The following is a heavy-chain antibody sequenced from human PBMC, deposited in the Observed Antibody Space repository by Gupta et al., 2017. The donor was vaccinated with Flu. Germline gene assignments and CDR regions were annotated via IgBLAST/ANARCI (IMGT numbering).Heavy chain of an antibody. V-gene: IGHV1-2*06. Sequence: FTGYYMHWVRQAPGQGLEWMGRINPNSGGTNYAQKFQGRVTMTRDTSISTAYMELSRLRSDDTAVYYCARDLSGYSSSPAYWGQGTLVTVSS. CDR2: INPNSGGT. D-gene: IGHD6-13*01. CDR3: ARDLSGYSSSPAY. J-gene: IGHJ4*02. CDR1: FTGYY.